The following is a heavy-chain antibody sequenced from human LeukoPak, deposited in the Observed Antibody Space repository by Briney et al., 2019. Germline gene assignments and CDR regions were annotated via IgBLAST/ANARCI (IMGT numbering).Heavy chain of an antibody. CDR3: TTDLFGYYDYVWGSYRLY. CDR2: IKSKTDGGTT. Sequence: GGSLRLSCAASGFTFSSYSMNWVRQAPGKGLEWVGRIKSKTDGGTTDYAAPVKGRFTISRDDSKNTLYLQMNSLKTEDTAVYYCTTDLFGYYDYVWGSYRLYWGQGTLVTVSS. V-gene: IGHV3-15*01. D-gene: IGHD3-16*02. CDR1: GFTFSSYS. J-gene: IGHJ4*02.